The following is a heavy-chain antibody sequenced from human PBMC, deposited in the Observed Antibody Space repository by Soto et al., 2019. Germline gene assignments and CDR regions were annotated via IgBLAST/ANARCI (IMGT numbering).Heavy chain of an antibody. J-gene: IGHJ4*02. CDR1: GGSISSGDYS. CDR2: SYYGGST. Sequence: PSETLSLTCAVSGGSISSGDYSWNWIRQPPGKGLEWIGYSYYGGSTYYNRSLQSRVTMYLDRSRNQISLKLNSVTAADTAVCYCARGRMEYDNNGPVDYWGQGTLLTVSS. D-gene: IGHD2-8*01. CDR3: ARGRMEYDNNGPVDY. V-gene: IGHV4-30-2*01.